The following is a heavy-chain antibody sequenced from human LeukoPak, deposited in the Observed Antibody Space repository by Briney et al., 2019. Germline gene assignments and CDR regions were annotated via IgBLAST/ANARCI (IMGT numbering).Heavy chain of an antibody. CDR3: ARRGESASYGDYRFDY. D-gene: IGHD4-17*01. CDR1: GFTFSNYA. CDR2: ISGSRGLT. Sequence: GGSLRLSCAASGFTFSNYAMSWVRQAPGRGLEWVSAISGSRGLTYYADSVKGRFTISRDNSKNTLFLQMNSLRAEDTAVYYCARRGESASYGDYRFDYWGQGTLVTVSS. V-gene: IGHV3-23*01. J-gene: IGHJ4*02.